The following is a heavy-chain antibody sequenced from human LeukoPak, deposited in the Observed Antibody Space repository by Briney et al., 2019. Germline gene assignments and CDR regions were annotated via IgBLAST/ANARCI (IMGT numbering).Heavy chain of an antibody. J-gene: IGHJ4*02. Sequence: ASLKVSCKASGYTFSSYGISWVRQAPGQGLEWMGWISAYNGNTNFAQEFQGRVTMTTDTSTSTASMELRSLRSDDTAVYYCAKGLYYYDSSGYYLWDYWGQGTLVTVSS. CDR1: GYTFSSYG. D-gene: IGHD3-22*01. CDR2: ISAYNGNT. CDR3: AKGLYYYDSSGYYLWDY. V-gene: IGHV1-18*01.